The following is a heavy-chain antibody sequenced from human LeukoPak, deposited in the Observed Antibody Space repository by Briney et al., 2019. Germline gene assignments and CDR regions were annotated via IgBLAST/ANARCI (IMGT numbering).Heavy chain of an antibody. CDR3: ARNDAYHYDSSGYHY. Sequence: PSETLSLTCAVSGGSISSGGYSWSWVRQVPGKGLVWVSRINSDGSGTNYADSVKGRFTISRDNAKNTLYLQMNSLRAEDTALYYCARNDAYHYDSSGYHYWGQGTLVTVAS. D-gene: IGHD3-22*01. V-gene: IGHV3-74*01. CDR2: INSDGSGT. J-gene: IGHJ4*02. CDR1: GGSISSGGYS.